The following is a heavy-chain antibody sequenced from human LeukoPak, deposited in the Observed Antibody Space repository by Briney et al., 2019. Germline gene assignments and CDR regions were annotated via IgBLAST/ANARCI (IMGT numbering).Heavy chain of an antibody. D-gene: IGHD6-13*01. CDR2: IIPIFGTA. CDR3: AGGGRIAAANPLDY. V-gene: IGHV1-69*05. CDR1: GGTFSSYA. J-gene: IGHJ4*02. Sequence: EASVKVSCKASGGTFSSYAISWVRQAPGQGLEWMGRIIPIFGTANYAQKFQGRVTITTDESTSTAYMELSSLRSEDTAVYYCAGGGRIAAANPLDYWGQGTLVTVSS.